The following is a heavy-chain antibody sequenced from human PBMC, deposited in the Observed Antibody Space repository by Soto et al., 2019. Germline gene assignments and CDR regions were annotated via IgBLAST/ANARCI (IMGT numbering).Heavy chain of an antibody. Sequence: QVQLVQSGAEVKKPGASVKVSCKASGYTFTSYAMHWVRQAPGQRLEWMGWINAGNGNTKYSQKFQGRVTITRDTSASKAYMELSSLRSEDTAVYYCARDTPELVSYGLIDYYYDGMDVWGQGTTVTVSS. V-gene: IGHV1-3*01. D-gene: IGHD1-26*01. CDR1: GYTFTSYA. CDR3: ARDTPELVSYGLIDYYYDGMDV. CDR2: INAGNGNT. J-gene: IGHJ6*02.